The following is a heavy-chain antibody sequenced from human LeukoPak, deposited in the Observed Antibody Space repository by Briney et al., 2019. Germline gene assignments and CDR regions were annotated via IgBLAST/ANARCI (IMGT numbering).Heavy chain of an antibody. D-gene: IGHD3-10*01. V-gene: IGHV4-59*01. Sequence: SETLSLTCTVSGGSIDTYYWNWIRQPPRKGLEWIGYVFHTGSTNYNPSLKSRVTISVDTSKNQFSLKLSSVTAADTAVYYCARTNYYGSGSQYFDYWGQGTLVTVSS. CDR3: ARTNYYGSGSQYFDY. J-gene: IGHJ4*02. CDR1: GGSIDTYY. CDR2: VFHTGST.